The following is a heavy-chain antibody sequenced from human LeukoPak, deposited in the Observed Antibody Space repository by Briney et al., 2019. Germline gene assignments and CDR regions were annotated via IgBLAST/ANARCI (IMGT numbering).Heavy chain of an antibody. Sequence: GRSLRLSCAASGFTFSSYGMHWVRQAPGQGLEWVAVISYDGSNKYYADSVKGRFTISRDNSKNTLYLQMNSLRTEDTAVYYCAKVPHSWGLFDSWGQGTLVTVSS. CDR1: GFTFSSYG. V-gene: IGHV3-30*18. CDR2: ISYDGSNK. J-gene: IGHJ4*02. D-gene: IGHD3-16*01. CDR3: AKVPHSWGLFDS.